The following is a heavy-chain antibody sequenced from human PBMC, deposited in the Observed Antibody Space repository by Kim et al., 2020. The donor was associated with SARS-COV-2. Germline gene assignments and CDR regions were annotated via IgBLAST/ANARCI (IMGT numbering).Heavy chain of an antibody. D-gene: IGHD4-17*01. CDR3: AKARRIYANWFEP. Sequence: GGSLRRSCAASGFSFDDSAMHWVRQAPGKGLEWVSGINYNSGRIGYADSAKGRFTIARDNAKNSLQLQMNSLRDEDKALYLCAKARRIYANWFEPWGQG. V-gene: IGHV3-9*01. J-gene: IGHJ5*02. CDR1: GFSFDDSA. CDR2: INYNSGRI.